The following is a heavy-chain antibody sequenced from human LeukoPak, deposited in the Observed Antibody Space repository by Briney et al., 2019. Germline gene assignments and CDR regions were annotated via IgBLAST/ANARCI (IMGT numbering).Heavy chain of an antibody. CDR3: ASHTRDSSGYQIIYYWYFDL. D-gene: IGHD3-22*01. V-gene: IGHV4-39*01. CDR1: GGSISSSSYY. J-gene: IGHJ2*01. CDR2: IYYSGST. Sequence: PSETLSLTCTVSGGSISSSSYYWGWIRQPPGKGLEWIGSIYYSGSTYYNPSLKSRVTISVDTSKNQFSLKLSSVTAADTAVYYCASHTRDSSGYQIIYYWYFDLWGRGTLVTVSS.